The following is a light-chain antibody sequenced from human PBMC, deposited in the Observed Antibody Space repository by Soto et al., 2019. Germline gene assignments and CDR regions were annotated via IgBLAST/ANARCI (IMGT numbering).Light chain of an antibody. CDR2: GAS. Sequence: DIQMTQSPSSLSASVGDRVTITCRASQSISTYLNWYQQKLGKAPKVLLSGASSLQSGVPSRFSGSGSGTDFTLTISSLQTEDFATYYCQQGYSTPPTFGQGTKVEI. J-gene: IGKJ1*01. CDR1: QSISTY. V-gene: IGKV1-39*01. CDR3: QQGYSTPPT.